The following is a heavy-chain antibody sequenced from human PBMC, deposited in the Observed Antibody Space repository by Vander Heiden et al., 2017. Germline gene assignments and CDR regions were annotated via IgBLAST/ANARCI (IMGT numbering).Heavy chain of an antibody. CDR1: GFTFDDYA. J-gene: IGHJ6*02. D-gene: IGHD6-6*01. Sequence: EVQLVESEGGLVQPGRSLRLSCAASGFTFDDYAMHWVRQAPGKGLEWVSGISWNSGSIGYADSVKGRFTISRDNAKNSLYLQMNSLRAEDTALYYCAKGIAARSYYYYYGMDVWGQGTTVTVSS. CDR3: AKGIAARSYYYYYGMDV. V-gene: IGHV3-9*01. CDR2: ISWNSGSI.